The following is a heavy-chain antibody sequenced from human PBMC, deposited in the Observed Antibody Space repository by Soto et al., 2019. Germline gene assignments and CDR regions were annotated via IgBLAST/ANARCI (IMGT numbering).Heavy chain of an antibody. J-gene: IGHJ4*02. Sequence: QVQLQESGPGLVKPSETLSLTCTVSGGSISSYFWSWIRQPPGKGLEWIGYIFYSGSTNYNPSLKSRVTISVDTSKNQFSLKLSSVTAADTAVYYCARSGSGSYYTHNFDYWGQGTLVTVSS. D-gene: IGHD3-10*01. CDR1: GGSISSYF. CDR2: IFYSGST. V-gene: IGHV4-59*01. CDR3: ARSGSGSYYTHNFDY.